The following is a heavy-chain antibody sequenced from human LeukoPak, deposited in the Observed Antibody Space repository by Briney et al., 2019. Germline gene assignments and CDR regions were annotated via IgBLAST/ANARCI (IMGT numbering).Heavy chain of an antibody. CDR1: GYTFTGYY. V-gene: IGHV1-69*13. CDR3: ARDFGSGTYPNYYYMDV. CDR2: IIPMFDTI. D-gene: IGHD1-26*01. Sequence: SVKVSCKASGYTFTGYYMHWVRQAPGQGLEWMGGIIPMFDTINHAQKFQGRVTITADESTSTAYMELSSLRSEDTAVYYCARDFGSGTYPNYYYMDVWGKGTTVTISS. J-gene: IGHJ6*03.